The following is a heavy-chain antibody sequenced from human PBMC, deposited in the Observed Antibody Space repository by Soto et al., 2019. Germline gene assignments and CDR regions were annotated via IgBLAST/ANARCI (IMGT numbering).Heavy chain of an antibody. CDR2: ISSSGYI. D-gene: IGHD2-15*01. V-gene: IGHV3-21*01. CDR3: ARDCSGGSCYPGMDV. J-gene: IGHJ6*02. Sequence: EVQLVESGGGLVKPGGSLRLSCAASGFNFNSYTINWVRQAPGKLLEWLSSISSSGYIFSTDSVRGRFTLPRDNAKHSVYPQINSLRAEETAGYFCARDCSGGSCYPGMDVWGQGTTVTVSS. CDR1: GFNFNSYT.